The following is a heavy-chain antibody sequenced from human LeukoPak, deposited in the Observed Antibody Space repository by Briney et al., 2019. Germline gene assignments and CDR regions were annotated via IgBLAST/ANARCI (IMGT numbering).Heavy chain of an antibody. CDR1: VYTFTGYY. CDR3: ATLYGDYVSSDY. J-gene: IGHJ4*02. V-gene: IGHV1-2*02. D-gene: IGHD4-17*01. Sequence: ASVKVSCKASVYTFTGYYMHWVRQAPGQGLEWMGWINPNAGGTNYAQKFQGRVTMTRDTSISTAYMELSRLRSDDTAVYYCATLYGDYVSSDYWGQGTLVTVSS. CDR2: INPNAGGT.